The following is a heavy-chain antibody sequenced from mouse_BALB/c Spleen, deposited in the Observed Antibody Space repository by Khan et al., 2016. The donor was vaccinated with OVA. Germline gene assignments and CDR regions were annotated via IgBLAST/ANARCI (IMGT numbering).Heavy chain of an antibody. Sequence: EVELVESGGGLVQPGGSLRLSCATSGFTFTDYYMSWVRQPPGKALEWLGFIRNKANGYTTEYSTSVKGRFTIYRDNSQSILYLQMNTLRAEDSATSYCARETVVDIYWYFDVWGAGTTVTVSS. V-gene: IGHV7-3*02. D-gene: IGHD1-1*01. CDR1: GFTFTDYY. CDR2: IRNKANGYTT. CDR3: ARETVVDIYWYFDV. J-gene: IGHJ1*01.